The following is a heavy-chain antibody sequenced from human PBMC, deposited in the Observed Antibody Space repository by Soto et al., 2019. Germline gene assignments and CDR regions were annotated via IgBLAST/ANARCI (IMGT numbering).Heavy chain of an antibody. D-gene: IGHD6-19*01. CDR2: ISSSSSYI. Sequence: EVQLVESGGGLVKPGGSLRLSCAASGFTFSSYSMNWVRQAPGKGLEWVSSISSSSSYIYYADSVKGRFTISRDNAKNSLYLQMNSLRAEDTAVYYCARVRTAVVGGEAFDIWGQGTMVTVSS. CDR1: GFTFSSYS. CDR3: ARVRTAVVGGEAFDI. J-gene: IGHJ3*02. V-gene: IGHV3-21*01.